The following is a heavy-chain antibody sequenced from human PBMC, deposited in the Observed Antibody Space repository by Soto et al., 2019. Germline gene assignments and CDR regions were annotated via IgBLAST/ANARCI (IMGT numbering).Heavy chain of an antibody. CDR1: GYTFINYG. CDR3: GRVSGSGYYSWGY. CDR2: ISTYKGNT. Sequence: QVQLVQSGAEVKKPGASVKVSCKASGYTFINYGISWVRQAPGQGLEWMGWISTYKGNTNYAQKLQGRDTMTTDTSTSTAYMELRSLRSDDTAVFYCGRVSGSGYYSWGYWVQGTLVTVSS. D-gene: IGHD5-12*01. J-gene: IGHJ4*02. V-gene: IGHV1-18*01.